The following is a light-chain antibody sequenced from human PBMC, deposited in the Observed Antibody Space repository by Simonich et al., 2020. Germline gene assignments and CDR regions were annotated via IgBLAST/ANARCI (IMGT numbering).Light chain of an antibody. CDR1: SSDVGSYNL. CDR3: CSYAGSSTVV. CDR2: EGR. Sequence: QSALTQPASVSGSPAQSITISCTGTSSDVGSYNLFSWYQHHPGKAPKLMIYEGRKRPPRVSNRFSGSKSCNTATLTISGLHAEDEADYYCCSYAGSSTVVFGGGTKLTVL. J-gene: IGLJ2*01. V-gene: IGLV2-23*01.